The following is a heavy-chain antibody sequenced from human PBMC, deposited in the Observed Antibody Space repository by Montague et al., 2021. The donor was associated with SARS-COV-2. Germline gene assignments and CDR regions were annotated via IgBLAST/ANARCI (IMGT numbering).Heavy chain of an antibody. Sequence: ETLSLTCTVSGSSISGETHYWGWIRQPPGKGLEWIGSIFYSGSTYYNSSLKSRVSISVDTSKNQFSLRLRSVTAADTAVYYCASQPIPVTGSGEFDYWGPGTLVTVSS. D-gene: IGHD6-19*01. CDR2: IFYSGST. CDR1: GSSISGETHY. J-gene: IGHJ4*02. CDR3: ASQPIPVTGSGEFDY. V-gene: IGHV4-39*01.